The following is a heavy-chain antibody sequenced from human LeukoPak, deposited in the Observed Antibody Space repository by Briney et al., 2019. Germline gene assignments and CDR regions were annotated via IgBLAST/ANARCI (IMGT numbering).Heavy chain of an antibody. J-gene: IGHJ6*02. CDR2: ISSTSSYI. CDR3: ARDSSSSYFYYYGMDV. V-gene: IGHV3-21*01. Sequence: GGSLRLSCAASGFTFSGYSMNWVRQAPGKGLEWVSSISSTSSYIYYADSVKGRFSISRDNAKNSLYLQMNSLRAEDTAVYYCARDSSSSYFYYYGMDVWGQGTTVTVSS. D-gene: IGHD6-6*01. CDR1: GFTFSGYS.